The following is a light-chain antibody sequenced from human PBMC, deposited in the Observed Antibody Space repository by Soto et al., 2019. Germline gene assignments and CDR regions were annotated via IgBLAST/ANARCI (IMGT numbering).Light chain of an antibody. J-gene: IGKJ3*01. Sequence: EIVLTQSPGTLSLSPGERATLSCRASQSVSSSYLAWYQQKPGQAPRLLIYGASSRATGIPDRFSGSGSGTDFTLTISRLEPEDFALYYCRQYGSSLFTFGPGTKVDIK. V-gene: IGKV3-20*01. CDR3: RQYGSSLFT. CDR1: QSVSSSY. CDR2: GAS.